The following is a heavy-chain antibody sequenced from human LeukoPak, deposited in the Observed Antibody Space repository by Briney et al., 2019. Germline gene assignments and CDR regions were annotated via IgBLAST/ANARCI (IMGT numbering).Heavy chain of an antibody. D-gene: IGHD6-19*01. Sequence: VASVKVSCKKASDYTFTSYGISWVRQAPGHGLEWMGWISTHNGNTNYAQKLQGRVTMTTDTSTSTAYMELRSLRSDDTAVYYCAILAVAGRDAFDIWGQGTMVTVSS. CDR1: DYTFTSYG. CDR2: ISTHNGNT. CDR3: AILAVAGRDAFDI. J-gene: IGHJ3*02. V-gene: IGHV1-18*01.